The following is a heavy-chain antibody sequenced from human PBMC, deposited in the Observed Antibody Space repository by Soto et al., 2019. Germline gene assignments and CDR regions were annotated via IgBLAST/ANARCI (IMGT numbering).Heavy chain of an antibody. J-gene: IGHJ4*02. D-gene: IGHD6-6*01. CDR2: IYYSGST. CDR3: ARDVGLAARRYFDY. Sequence: SETLSLTCTVSGGSISSSSYYWGWIRQPPGKGLEWIGSIYYSGSTYYNPSLKSRVTISVDTSKNQFSLKLSSVTAADTAVYYCARDVGLAARRYFDYWGQGTLVTVSS. CDR1: GGSISSSSYY. V-gene: IGHV4-39*07.